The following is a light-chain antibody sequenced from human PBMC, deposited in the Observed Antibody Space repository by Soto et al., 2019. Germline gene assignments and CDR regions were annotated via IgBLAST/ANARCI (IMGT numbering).Light chain of an antibody. CDR2: RAS. J-gene: IGKJ1*01. CDR3: QQFNAYSLTWT. Sequence: DIQMTQSPSTLSASVGDRVTITCRASQSISGWLAWYQQKPGKAPKLLIYRASSFESGVPSRCSGSGSGTEFTLTISSLQPDDFATYYCQQFNAYSLTWTFGQGTKVEI. CDR1: QSISGW. V-gene: IGKV1-5*03.